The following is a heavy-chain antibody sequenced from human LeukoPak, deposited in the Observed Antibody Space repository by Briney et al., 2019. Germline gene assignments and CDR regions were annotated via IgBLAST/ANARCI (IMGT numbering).Heavy chain of an antibody. D-gene: IGHD2-8*01. CDR3: ARGRMSYYAMDV. J-gene: IGHJ6*02. V-gene: IGHV6-1*01. CDR1: GDSVSRSSTA. CDR2: TFYWSRSYN. Sequence: SQTLSLTCAISGDSVSRSSTAWNWIRQSPSRGLEWLGRTFYWSRSYNDYAISVKSRITINADTSKNQFSQQLSSVTPEDTAVYFCARGRMSYYAMDVWGQGTTVTVSS.